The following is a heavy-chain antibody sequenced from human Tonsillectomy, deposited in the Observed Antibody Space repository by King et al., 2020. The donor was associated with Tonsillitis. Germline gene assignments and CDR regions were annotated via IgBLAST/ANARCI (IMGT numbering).Heavy chain of an antibody. J-gene: IGHJ4*02. D-gene: IGHD3-22*01. CDR3: ARERSDSSGYYGGIDY. CDR1: GFSFSSYA. V-gene: IGHV3-30*04. CDR2: VSYDGVNE. Sequence: VQLVESGGGVVLPGRSLRLSCAASGFSFSSYAMHWVRQAPGKGLEWLAIVSYDGVNEFYADSVKGRFTISRDNSKNTLYLQINSLRGDDTAVYYCARERSDSSGYYGGIDYWGQGTLVTVSS.